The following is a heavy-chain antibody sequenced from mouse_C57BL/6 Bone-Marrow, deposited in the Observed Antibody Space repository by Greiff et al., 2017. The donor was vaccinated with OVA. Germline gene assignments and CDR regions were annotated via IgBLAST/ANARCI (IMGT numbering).Heavy chain of an antibody. CDR3: VRGYYGSSYVPFAY. Sequence: EVQLVDSGGGLVQPKGSLKLSCAASGFTFNTYAMHWVRQAPGKGLEWVARIRSKSSNYATYYADSVKDRFTISRDVSQSMLYLQMNNLKTEDTAMYYCVRGYYGSSYVPFAYWGQGTLVTVSA. V-gene: IGHV10-3*01. CDR2: IRSKSSNYAT. CDR1: GFTFNTYA. J-gene: IGHJ3*01. D-gene: IGHD1-1*01.